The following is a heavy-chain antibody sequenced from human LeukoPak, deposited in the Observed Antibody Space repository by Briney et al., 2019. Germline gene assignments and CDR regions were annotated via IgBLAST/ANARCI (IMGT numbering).Heavy chain of an antibody. Sequence: PGGSLRLSCAASGFTFSNYEMNWVRQAPGKGLEWVSYISHSGTTVHYADSVKGRFTISRDNAKSSLYLQMNSLSAEDTAIYYCVRNLGYGNNDYYYGMDVWGQGTTVTVSS. CDR1: GFTFSNYE. D-gene: IGHD4-17*01. V-gene: IGHV3-48*03. CDR2: ISHSGTTV. CDR3: VRNLGYGNNDYYYGMDV. J-gene: IGHJ6*02.